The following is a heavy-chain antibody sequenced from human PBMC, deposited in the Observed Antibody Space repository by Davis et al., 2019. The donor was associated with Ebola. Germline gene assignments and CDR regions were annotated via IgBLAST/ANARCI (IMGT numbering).Heavy chain of an antibody. CDR3: ARDLRAG. CDR1: GFTFSSHA. CDR2: ISYDGSNK. Sequence: GGSLRLSCAASGFTFSSHAMHWVRQAPGKGLEWVAVISYDGSNKYYADSVKGRFTISRDNSKNTLYLQMNSLRAEDTAVYYCARDLRAGWGQGTLVTVSS. V-gene: IGHV3-30-3*01. J-gene: IGHJ4*02.